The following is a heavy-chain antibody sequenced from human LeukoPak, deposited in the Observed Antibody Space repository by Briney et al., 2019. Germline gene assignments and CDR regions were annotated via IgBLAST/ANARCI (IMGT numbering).Heavy chain of an antibody. V-gene: IGHV3-33*01. CDR2: IWYDGSNE. D-gene: IGHD6-19*01. J-gene: IGHJ6*02. Sequence: GGSLKLSCAASGFTFSSYDMHWVRQAPGKGLEWVAFIWYDGSNEYYADSVKGRFTISRDNSKATLYLQMNSLRAEDTAVYYCARDGVAAYGMDVWGQGTTVTVSS. CDR3: ARDGVAAYGMDV. CDR1: GFTFSSYD.